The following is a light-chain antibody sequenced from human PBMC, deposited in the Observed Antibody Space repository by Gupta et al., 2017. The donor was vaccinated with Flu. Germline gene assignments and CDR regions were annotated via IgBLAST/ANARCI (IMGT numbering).Light chain of an antibody. V-gene: IGLV1-51*01. CDR3: GTWDSSLSAGV. CDR1: SSNIGDHY. J-gene: IGLJ3*02. CDR2: DND. Sequence: KVTISCSGSSSNIGDHYVAWYQQFPGAAPKRSSKDNDKRLSGIPDRFAGSKSGTSATLGITGLQAGEEAADVGGTWDSSLSAGVFGGGTKVTVL.